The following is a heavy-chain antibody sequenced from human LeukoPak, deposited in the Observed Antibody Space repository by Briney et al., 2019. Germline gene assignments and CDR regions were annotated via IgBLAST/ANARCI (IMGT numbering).Heavy chain of an antibody. D-gene: IGHD3-22*01. V-gene: IGHV1-18*01. CDR1: GYTFTSYG. Sequence: ASVKVSCKASGYTFTSYGISWVRQAPGQGLEWMGWISAYNGNTNYAQKLQGRVTMTRNTSISTAYMELSSLRSEDTAVYYCARELGITMKKGFDPWGQGTLVTVSS. CDR2: ISAYNGNT. J-gene: IGHJ5*02. CDR3: ARELGITMKKGFDP.